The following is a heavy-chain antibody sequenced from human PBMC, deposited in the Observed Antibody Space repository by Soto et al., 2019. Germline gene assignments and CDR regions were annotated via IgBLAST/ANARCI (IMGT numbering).Heavy chain of an antibody. V-gene: IGHV1-69*01. CDR2: IIPIFGTA. D-gene: IGHD2-15*01. Sequence: QVQLVQSGAEVKKPGSSVKVSCKASGGTFGSYAISWVRQAPGQGLEWMGGIIPIFGTANYAQKFQGRVTITEDECTSTAYMELSSLRSEDTAVYYCARAKDIVVVVAAAAGYGMDVWGQGTTVTVSS. CDR1: GGTFGSYA. J-gene: IGHJ6*02. CDR3: ARAKDIVVVVAAAAGYGMDV.